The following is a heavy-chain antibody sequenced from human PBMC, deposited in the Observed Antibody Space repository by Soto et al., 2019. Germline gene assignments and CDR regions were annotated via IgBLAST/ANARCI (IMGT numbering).Heavy chain of an antibody. D-gene: IGHD2-2*02. V-gene: IGHV3-9*01. CDR1: GFTFDDYA. CDR2: ISWNSGSI. Sequence: GGSLRLSCAASGFTFDDYAMHWVRQAPGKGLEWVSGISWNSGSIGYADSVKGRFTISRDNAKNSLYLQMNSLRAEDTALYYCAKEPGDIVVVPAAITDDSSSWYHDAFDIWGQGTMVTVSS. CDR3: AKEPGDIVVVPAAITDDSSSWYHDAFDI. J-gene: IGHJ3*02.